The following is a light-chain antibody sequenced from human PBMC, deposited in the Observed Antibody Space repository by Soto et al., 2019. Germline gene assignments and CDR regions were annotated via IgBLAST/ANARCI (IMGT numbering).Light chain of an antibody. J-gene: IGLJ3*02. CDR2: DVS. CDR1: SSDIGGYNY. CDR3: NSHTTSASVVL. Sequence: QSALTQPASVSGSPGQSIAISCTGSSSDIGGYNYVSWHQQHPGKAPKLIIYDVSNRPSGISDRFSGSKSGNTASLTISGLQAEDEADYYCNSHTTSASVVLFGGGTKVTVL. V-gene: IGLV2-14*03.